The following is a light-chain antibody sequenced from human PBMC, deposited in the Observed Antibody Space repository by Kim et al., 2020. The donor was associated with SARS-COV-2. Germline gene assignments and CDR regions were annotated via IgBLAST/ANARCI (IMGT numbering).Light chain of an antibody. CDR1: QSLSSPY. Sequence: IVLTQSPGTPSVSPGEKATLSCRASQSLSSPYLAWYQQRHGQAPSLLISRASLRATGVPDRFSGSGSGTDFTLTISRVETEDSAMYYCQQYDRPPVTFGPGTKVDIK. CDR2: RAS. CDR3: QQYDRPPVT. V-gene: IGKV3-20*01. J-gene: IGKJ3*01.